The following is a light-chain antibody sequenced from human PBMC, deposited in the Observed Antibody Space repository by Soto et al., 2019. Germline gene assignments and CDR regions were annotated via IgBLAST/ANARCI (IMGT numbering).Light chain of an antibody. CDR3: QYLNSFPLT. J-gene: IGKJ4*01. V-gene: IGKV1-9*01. CDR2: IAS. CDR1: QGIGNY. Sequence: IQLTQSPSSLSASVGDRVTITGGASQGIGNYLAWYQQKPGKAPKLLIYIASTLRGGVPSRFSGSGSGTDFSLTISSLQPEDVATYYCQYLNSFPLTFGGGTKVDI.